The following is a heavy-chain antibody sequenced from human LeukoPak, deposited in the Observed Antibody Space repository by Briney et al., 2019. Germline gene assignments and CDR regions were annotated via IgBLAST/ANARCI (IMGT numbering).Heavy chain of an antibody. D-gene: IGHD6-19*01. CDR3: ARGGGYSSGWYSWGNYYYYMDV. V-gene: IGHV1-8*01. CDR2: MNPNSGNT. Sequence: ASVKVSCKASGYTFASYDINWVRQATGQGLEWMGWMNPNSGNTGYAQKFQGRVTLTRDTSISTAYMELRSLRSDDTAVYYCARGGGYSSGWYSWGNYYYYMDVWGKGTTATISS. J-gene: IGHJ6*03. CDR1: GYTFASYD.